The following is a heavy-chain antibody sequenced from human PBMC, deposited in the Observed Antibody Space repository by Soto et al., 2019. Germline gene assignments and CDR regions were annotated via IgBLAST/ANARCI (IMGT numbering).Heavy chain of an antibody. Sequence: QVQLQESGPGLVKPSQTLSLTCTVSGGSISSGGYYWSWIRQHPGKGLEWIGYIYYSGSTYYNPSHXGLVTTSVNTXXNXSLXKPSSVTAADPAGYYCARAPKAPVTRGNYYYGMDVWGQGTTVTVSS. D-gene: IGHD4-4*01. CDR1: GGSISSGGYY. CDR3: ARAPKAPVTRGNYYYGMDV. V-gene: IGHV4-31*01. J-gene: IGHJ6*02. CDR2: IYYSGST.